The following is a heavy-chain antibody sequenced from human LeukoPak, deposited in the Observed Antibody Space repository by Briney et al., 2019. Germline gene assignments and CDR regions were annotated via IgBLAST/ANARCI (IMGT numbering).Heavy chain of an antibody. Sequence: SETLSLTCSVSGDSITAGDSISTYCWSWIRQPPGKGLEWIAYIYHSGITNYHPSLKSRLSISVDTSKNQFSLKLTSVTAADTAVYYCARHRSGTWDLFDYWGQGILVTVSS. CDR2: IYHSGIT. D-gene: IGHD6-25*01. CDR1: GDSITAGDSISTYC. CDR3: ARHRSGTWDLFDY. J-gene: IGHJ4*02. V-gene: IGHV4-59*08.